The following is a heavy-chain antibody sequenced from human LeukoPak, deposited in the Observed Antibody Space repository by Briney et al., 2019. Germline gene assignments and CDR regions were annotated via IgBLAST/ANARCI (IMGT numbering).Heavy chain of an antibody. Sequence: GGSLRLSCVASGFTFRTYAMSWVRQAPGKGLEWVSGISDSGGTTYYVDSVKGRFTISRDNSKNTLYLQVNSLRAEDTAVYYCARDDAVTTSSPFDYWGQGTLVTVSS. J-gene: IGHJ4*02. CDR3: ARDDAVTTSSPFDY. D-gene: IGHD4-17*01. V-gene: IGHV3-23*01. CDR2: ISDSGGTT. CDR1: GFTFRTYA.